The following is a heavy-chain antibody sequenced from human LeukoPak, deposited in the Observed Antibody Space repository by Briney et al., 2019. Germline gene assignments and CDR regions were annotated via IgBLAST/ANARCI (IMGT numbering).Heavy chain of an antibody. CDR2: ISSSGSTI. CDR3: ARPRFGELSFLDY. V-gene: IGHV3-11*01. Sequence: GGSLRLSCAASGFTFSDYYMGWIRQAPGEGLEWVSYISSSGSTIYYADSVKGRFTISRDNAKNSLYLQMNSLRAEDTAVYYCARPRFGELSFLDYWGQGTLVTVSS. CDR1: GFTFSDYY. D-gene: IGHD3-10*01. J-gene: IGHJ4*02.